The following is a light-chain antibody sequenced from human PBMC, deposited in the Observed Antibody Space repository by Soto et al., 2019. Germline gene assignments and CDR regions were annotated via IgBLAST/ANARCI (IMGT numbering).Light chain of an antibody. J-gene: IGLJ3*02. Sequence: QSALTQPASVSGSPGQSITLSCTGTSSDIGAYDYVSWYQHHPGKAPKVIIYEVANRPSGISSRFSGSKSGNTASLTISGLQADDEADYYCSSYTKSNTVLFGGGTKLTVL. CDR3: SSYTKSNTVL. CDR2: EVA. V-gene: IGLV2-14*01. CDR1: SSDIGAYDY.